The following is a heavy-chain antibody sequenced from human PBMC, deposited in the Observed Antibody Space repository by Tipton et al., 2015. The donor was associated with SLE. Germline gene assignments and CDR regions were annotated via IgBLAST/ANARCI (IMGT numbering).Heavy chain of an antibody. D-gene: IGHD2-15*01. J-gene: IGHJ6*03. CDR1: GFTFSGYY. V-gene: IGHV3-11*01. CDR3: AREGPSWYFYYYRDV. CDR2: ISFSFSGSTI. Sequence: SLRLSCAASGFTFSGYYMGWIRQAPGKGMEWVSNISFSFSGSTIYYADSVKGRFTISRDKAKNSLYLQMHSPGAEDTAVYYCAREGPSWYFYYYRDVWGKGTTVTVSS.